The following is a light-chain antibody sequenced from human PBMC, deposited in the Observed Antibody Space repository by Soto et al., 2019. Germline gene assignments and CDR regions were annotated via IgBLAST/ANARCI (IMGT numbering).Light chain of an antibody. Sequence: EIVLPQSPGTLSLSPGERATLSCRASQSVSSSYLAWYQQKPGQAPRLLIYGASSRATGIPDRFSGSGSGTDFTLTICRLEPEGVAVYYCQQYGRSPPTFGQGTKLEIK. CDR3: QQYGRSPPT. V-gene: IGKV3-20*01. CDR2: GAS. J-gene: IGKJ2*01. CDR1: QSVSSSY.